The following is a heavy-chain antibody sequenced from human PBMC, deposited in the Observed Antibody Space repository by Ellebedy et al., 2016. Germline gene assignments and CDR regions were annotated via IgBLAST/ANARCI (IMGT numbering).Heavy chain of an antibody. Sequence: GESLKISXEGSGYKFRNYYTVWMRQVSGKGLEWVGYIYPDDFRPRYSPSFQDRVTISADKSISTAYLQWSSLRASDTAMYYCARHPGYCTSTSCDSLRFDPWGQGTLVTVSS. CDR2: IYPDDFRP. J-gene: IGHJ5*02. D-gene: IGHD2-2*01. CDR3: ARHPGYCTSTSCDSLRFDP. CDR1: GYKFRNYY. V-gene: IGHV5-51*01.